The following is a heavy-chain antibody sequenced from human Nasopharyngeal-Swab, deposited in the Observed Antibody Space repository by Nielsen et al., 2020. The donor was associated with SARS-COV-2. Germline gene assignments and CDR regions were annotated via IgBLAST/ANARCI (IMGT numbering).Heavy chain of an antibody. CDR3: ARGLYSSGFSYYYYGMDV. J-gene: IGHJ6*02. Sequence: WVRQAPGQGLEWMGWINPNSGGTGYAQKFQGRVTMTRNTSISTAYMELSSLRSEDTAVYYCARGLYSSGFSYYYYGMDVWGQGTTVTVSS. D-gene: IGHD6-19*01. V-gene: IGHV1-8*01. CDR2: INPNSGGT.